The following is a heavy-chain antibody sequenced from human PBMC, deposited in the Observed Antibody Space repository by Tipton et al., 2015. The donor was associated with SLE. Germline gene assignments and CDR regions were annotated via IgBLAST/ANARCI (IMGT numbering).Heavy chain of an antibody. Sequence: SLRLPCAASGFTFDDYAMHWVRQAPGKGREWASGISWNSGSIGYADSVKGRFTISRDNAKNSLYLQMNSLRAEDTALYYCAKDISKLLAAADLPYGMDVWGQGTTVTVSS. V-gene: IGHV3-9*01. D-gene: IGHD6-13*01. CDR3: AKDISKLLAAADLPYGMDV. CDR1: GFTFDDYA. J-gene: IGHJ6*02. CDR2: ISWNSGSI.